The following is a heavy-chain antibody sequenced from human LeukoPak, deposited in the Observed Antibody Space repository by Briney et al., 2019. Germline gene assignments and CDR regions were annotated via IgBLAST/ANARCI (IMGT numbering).Heavy chain of an antibody. Sequence: PSETLSLTCTVSGGSINSGDSSWNWIRQRPGKGLERIGYIYYSGSTSYNPSLESRVTISVDTSKSHFSLKLTSVTAADTALYYCARGESSWGQGILVIVSS. CDR3: ARGESS. D-gene: IGHD3-16*01. V-gene: IGHV4-31*03. J-gene: IGHJ5*02. CDR1: GGSINSGDSS. CDR2: IYYSGST.